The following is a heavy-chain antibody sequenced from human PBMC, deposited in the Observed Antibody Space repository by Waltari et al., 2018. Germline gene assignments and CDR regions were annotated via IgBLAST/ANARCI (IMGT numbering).Heavy chain of an antibody. D-gene: IGHD4-4*01. Sequence: EVQLVESGGGLVQPGGSLSISCVPSGFTVSDNYVSWVRQAPGKGLEWVSVIYAGGSTSYADSVKGRFTISRDNSKSTLYLQMNSLRAEDTAVYYCARGRNTNYVVYGMDVWGQGATVTVSS. CDR2: IYAGGST. V-gene: IGHV3-66*02. J-gene: IGHJ6*02. CDR1: GFTVSDNY. CDR3: ARGRNTNYVVYGMDV.